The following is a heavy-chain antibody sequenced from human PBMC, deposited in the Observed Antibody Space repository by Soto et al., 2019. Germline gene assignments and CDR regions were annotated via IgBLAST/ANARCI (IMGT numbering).Heavy chain of an antibody. CDR1: GYTLTELS. V-gene: IGHV1-24*01. Sequence: ASVKVSCKVSGYTLTELSMHWVRQAPGKGLEWMGGFDPEDGETIYAQKFQGRVTMTEDTSTDTAYMELSSLRSEDTAVYYCATARITIFGKPGDYYYYGMDVWRQGTTVTVSS. D-gene: IGHD3-3*01. J-gene: IGHJ6*02. CDR3: ATARITIFGKPGDYYYYGMDV. CDR2: FDPEDGET.